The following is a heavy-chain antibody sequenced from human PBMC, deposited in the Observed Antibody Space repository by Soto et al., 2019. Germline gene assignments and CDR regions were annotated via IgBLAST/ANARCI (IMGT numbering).Heavy chain of an antibody. V-gene: IGHV2-5*02. Sequence: QITLKESGPTLVKPTQTLTLTCAFSGLSLSTSGVGVGWIRQPPGKALEWLAYIYWDDDKGYSPFLKSRLTTTKEPSKTQVVFKMTNWAPVNTAKFSCAHRLTPGGGNSWYSGGQGTLVTFS. D-gene: IGHD6-13*01. CDR2: IYWDDDK. CDR1: GLSLSTSGVG. J-gene: IGHJ4*02. CDR3: AHRLTPGGGNSWYS.